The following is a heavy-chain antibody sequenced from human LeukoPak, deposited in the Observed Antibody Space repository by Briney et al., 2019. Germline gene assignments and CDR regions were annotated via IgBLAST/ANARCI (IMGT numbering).Heavy chain of an antibody. J-gene: IGHJ4*02. CDR1: GFTFSSYA. CDR3: AKGYSGYDSDFVY. Sequence: GGSLRLSCAASGFTFSSYAMSWVRQAPGKGLEWVSAIGGSGGSTCYADSVKGRFTISRDNSKNTLYLQINSLRAEDTAVYYCAKGYSGYDSDFVYWGQGTLVTVSS. CDR2: IGGSGGST. D-gene: IGHD5-12*01. V-gene: IGHV3-23*01.